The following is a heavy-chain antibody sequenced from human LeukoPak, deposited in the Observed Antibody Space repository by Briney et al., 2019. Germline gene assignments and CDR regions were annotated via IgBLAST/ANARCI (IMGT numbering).Heavy chain of an antibody. J-gene: IGHJ5*02. D-gene: IGHD3-3*01. CDR1: GFTFSSYG. V-gene: IGHV3-30*03. CDR3: ARGKRLRITIFGVARSPWFDP. CDR2: ISYDGSNK. Sequence: GGSLRLSCAASGFTFSSYGMHWVRQAPGKGLEWVAVISYDGSNKYYADSVKGRFTISRDNSKNTLYLQMNSLRAEDTAVYYCARGKRLRITIFGVARSPWFDPWGQGTLVTVSS.